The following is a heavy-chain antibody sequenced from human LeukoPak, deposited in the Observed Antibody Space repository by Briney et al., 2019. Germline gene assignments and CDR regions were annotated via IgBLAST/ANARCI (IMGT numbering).Heavy chain of an antibody. Sequence: GASVKVSCKASGYTFTRYYMHWVRQAPGQGLEWRGWINPNSGGTNYAQKFQGRVTMTRDTSISTAYMELSRLRSDDTAVYYCARGKARYCSSTSCYYGYWGQGTLVTVSS. CDR2: INPNSGGT. D-gene: IGHD2-2*01. J-gene: IGHJ4*02. CDR3: ARGKARYCSSTSCYYGY. CDR1: GYTFTRYY. V-gene: IGHV1-2*02.